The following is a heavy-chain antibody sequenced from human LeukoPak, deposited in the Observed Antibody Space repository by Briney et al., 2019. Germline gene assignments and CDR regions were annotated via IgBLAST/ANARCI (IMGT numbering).Heavy chain of an antibody. D-gene: IGHD3-3*01. CDR2: ISGSGGST. CDR3: ARVYDFWSHGYFDY. Sequence: GGSLRLSCAASGFTFSSYAMRWVRQARGKGLEWVSAISGSGGSTYYADSVKGRFTISRDNSKNTLYLQMNSLRAEDTAVYYCARVYDFWSHGYFDYWGQGTLVTVSS. J-gene: IGHJ4*02. V-gene: IGHV3-23*01. CDR1: GFTFSSYA.